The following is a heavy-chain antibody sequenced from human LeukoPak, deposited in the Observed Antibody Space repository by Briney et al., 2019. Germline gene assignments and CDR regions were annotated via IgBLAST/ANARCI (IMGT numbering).Heavy chain of an antibody. D-gene: IGHD6-19*01. CDR2: IQTIGST. Sequence: SETLSLTCTVSGGSISSYYWSWIRQPAGRGLEWIGRIQTIGSTNYNPSLKSRVTMSVDTSKNKFSLKVNSVTAADTAVYYCARVGSGWSFDYWGQGTLVTVSS. V-gene: IGHV4-4*07. CDR3: ARVGSGWSFDY. J-gene: IGHJ4*02. CDR1: GGSISSYY.